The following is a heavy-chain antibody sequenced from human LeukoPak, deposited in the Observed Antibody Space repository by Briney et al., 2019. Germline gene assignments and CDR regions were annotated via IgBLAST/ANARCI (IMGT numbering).Heavy chain of an antibody. CDR1: GFIFSNYA. Sequence: SGGSLRLSCAASGFIFSNYAMRWVRQAPGKGLEYVSAISHDGGSTYYANSAKDSFTISRDNSKSTLYLQMGSLRPDDMAVYYCARAGDSRAYSFNAFDIWGPGTRVTVSS. V-gene: IGHV3-64*01. CDR2: ISHDGGST. J-gene: IGHJ3*02. D-gene: IGHD3-22*01. CDR3: ARAGDSRAYSFNAFDI.